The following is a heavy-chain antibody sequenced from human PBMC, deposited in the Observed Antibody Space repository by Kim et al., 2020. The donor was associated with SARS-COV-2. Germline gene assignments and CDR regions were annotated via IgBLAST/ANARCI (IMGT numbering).Heavy chain of an antibody. CDR3: AREDSSSWAAHFDY. Sequence: ARKFQGRVTMTRDTSTSTVYMELSSLRSEDTAVYYCAREDSSSWAAHFDYWGQGTLVTVSS. V-gene: IGHV1-46*01. J-gene: IGHJ4*02. D-gene: IGHD6-13*01.